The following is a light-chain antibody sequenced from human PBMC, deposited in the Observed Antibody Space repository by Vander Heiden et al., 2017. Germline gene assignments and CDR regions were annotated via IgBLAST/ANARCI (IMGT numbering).Light chain of an antibody. V-gene: IGKV1-5*03. CDR3: QQYNSYPIT. CDR1: QSISSW. J-gene: IGKJ5*01. Sequence: DIKMTQSPSTLSASVGDRVTIACRASQSISSWLDWYQKKPGKAPKLLIYKASTLESGVPSRFSGSGSGTEFTLTISSLQPDDFATYYCQQYNSYPITFGQGTRLEIK. CDR2: KAS.